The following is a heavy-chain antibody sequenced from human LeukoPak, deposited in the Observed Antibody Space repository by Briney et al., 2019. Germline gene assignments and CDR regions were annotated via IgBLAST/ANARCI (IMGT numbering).Heavy chain of an antibody. Sequence: SETLSLTCTVCGGSISSSSYYWGWIRQPPGKGLEWIANIYYSGTIHYNSSLKSRVTISVDTSKNQFSLRLSSVTAADTAVYYCARFGPSGWPFDYWGQGTLVTVSS. CDR2: IYYSGTI. J-gene: IGHJ4*02. CDR3: ARFGPSGWPFDY. D-gene: IGHD6-19*01. V-gene: IGHV4-39*07. CDR1: GGSISSSSYY.